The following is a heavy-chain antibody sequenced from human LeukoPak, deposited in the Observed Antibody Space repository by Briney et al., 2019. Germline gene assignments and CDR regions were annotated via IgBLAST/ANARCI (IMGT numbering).Heavy chain of an antibody. J-gene: IGHJ4*02. CDR3: ARLWSTSCKGGSCPHQPNY. V-gene: IGHV4-39*01. CDR2: IYYSGST. CDR1: GFSLSSYA. Sequence: GSLRLSCAASGFSLSSYAMSWARQAPGKGLEWIGSIYYSGSTYYNPSLKSRVTISVDTSKNQFSLKLSSVTAADTAVYYCARLWSTSCKGGSCPHQPNYWGQGTRVTVPS. D-gene: IGHD2-15*01.